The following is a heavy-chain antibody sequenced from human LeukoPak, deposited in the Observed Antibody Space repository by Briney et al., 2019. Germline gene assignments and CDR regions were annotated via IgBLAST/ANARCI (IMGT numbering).Heavy chain of an antibody. CDR3: ARDRFDGAWYFNL. D-gene: IGHD3-3*01. CDR1: GFTFGSFS. V-gene: IGHV3-21*01. J-gene: IGHJ2*01. Sequence: GGSLRLSCAASGFTFGSFSMNWVRQTPGKGLEWVSSISSSSRYKYYADSLKGRFTISRDSAKNSLYLQMNSLRAEDTAVYYCARDRFDGAWYFNLWGRGTLVTVSS. CDR2: ISSSSRYK.